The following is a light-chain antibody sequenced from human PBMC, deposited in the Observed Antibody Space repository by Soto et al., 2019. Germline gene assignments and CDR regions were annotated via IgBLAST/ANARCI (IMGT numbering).Light chain of an antibody. J-gene: IGKJ1*01. V-gene: IGKV1-5*01. CDR2: DAS. CDR3: QQYNSYPLT. Sequence: DIQMTQSPSTLSASVGDRVTITCRASQSLSTWLAWYQQKPGKAPKLLIFDASSLETGVPSRFSGSGSGTEFTLTISRLHPDDFATYYCQQYNSYPLTFGQGTKVEIK. CDR1: QSLSTW.